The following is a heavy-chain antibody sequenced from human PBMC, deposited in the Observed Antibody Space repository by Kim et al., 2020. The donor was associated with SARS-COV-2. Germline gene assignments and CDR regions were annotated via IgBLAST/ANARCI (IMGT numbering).Heavy chain of an antibody. CDR3: ARFLSGYDWDYYSGMDV. J-gene: IGHJ6*02. V-gene: IGHV3-11*01. D-gene: IGHD5-12*01. Sequence: VKGRFTISRDNAKNALYLQMNSLRAEDTAVYYCARFLSGYDWDYYSGMDVWGQGTTVTVSS.